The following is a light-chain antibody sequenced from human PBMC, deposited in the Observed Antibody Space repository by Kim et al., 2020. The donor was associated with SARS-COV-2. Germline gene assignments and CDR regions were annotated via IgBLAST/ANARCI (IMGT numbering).Light chain of an antibody. CDR3: AAWDDRLSGRV. CDR1: SSNIEKNY. Sequence: ELTQPPSASGTPGQRVTISCSGSSSNIEKNYVYWYQQVPGTAPKVLIHGNNLRPSGVPDRFSGSKSGTSASLAISGLRSEDEADYYCAAWDDRLSGRVFGGGTKVTVL. V-gene: IGLV1-47*01. CDR2: GNN. J-gene: IGLJ3*02.